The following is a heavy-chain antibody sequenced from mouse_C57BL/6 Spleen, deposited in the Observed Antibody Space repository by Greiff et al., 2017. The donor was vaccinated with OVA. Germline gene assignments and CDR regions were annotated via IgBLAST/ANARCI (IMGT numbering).Heavy chain of an antibody. Sequence: VQLQQSGAELVRPGTSVKMSCKASGYTFTNYWIGWAKQRPGHGLEWIGDIYPGGGYTNYNEKFKGKATLTADKSSSTAYMQFSSLTSEDSAIYYCARHSDYYGDYAMVYWGQGTSVTVSS. CDR3: ARHSDYYGDYAMVY. CDR1: GYTFTNYW. CDR2: IYPGGGYT. D-gene: IGHD1-2*01. J-gene: IGHJ4*01. V-gene: IGHV1-63*01.